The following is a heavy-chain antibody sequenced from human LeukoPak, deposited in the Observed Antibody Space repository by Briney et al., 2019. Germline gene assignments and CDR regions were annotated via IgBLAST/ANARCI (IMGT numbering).Heavy chain of an antibody. J-gene: IGHJ4*02. D-gene: IGHD4-23*01. Sequence: GGSLRLSCAASGLTFSSYWMNWVRQAPGKGLVWVSRIASDGSSTTYADSVKGQFSISRDNAKNTLYLQMNSLRVEDTAVYYCARGRPHGNDYWGQGTLVTVSS. CDR2: IASDGSST. CDR1: GLTFSSYW. CDR3: ARGRPHGNDY. V-gene: IGHV3-74*01.